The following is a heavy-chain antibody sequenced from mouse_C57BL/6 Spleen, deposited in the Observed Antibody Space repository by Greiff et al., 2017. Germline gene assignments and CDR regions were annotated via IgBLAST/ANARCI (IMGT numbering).Heavy chain of an antibody. D-gene: IGHD1-1*01. Sequence: QVQLQQSGPELVKPGASVKISCKASGYAFSSSWMNWVKQRPGKGLEWIGRIYPGDGDTNYNGKFKGKATLTADKSSSTAYMQLSSLTSEDSAVYFCAREDYVSSSWFAYWGQGTLVTVSA. V-gene: IGHV1-82*01. CDR3: AREDYVSSSWFAY. CDR1: GYAFSSSW. CDR2: IYPGDGDT. J-gene: IGHJ3*01.